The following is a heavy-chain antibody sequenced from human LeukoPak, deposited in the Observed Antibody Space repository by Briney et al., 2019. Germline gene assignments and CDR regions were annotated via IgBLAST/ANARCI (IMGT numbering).Heavy chain of an antibody. Sequence: SETLSLTCAVYGGSFSGYYWSWIRQPPGKGLEWIGDINHSGSTNYNPPLKSRGAISVDTSKNQFSLKLSSVTAADTAVYYCARAPNPLNYYGSSNWYFDLWGRGTLVTVSS. V-gene: IGHV4-34*01. CDR2: INHSGST. CDR1: GGSFSGYY. J-gene: IGHJ2*01. CDR3: ARAPNPLNYYGSSNWYFDL. D-gene: IGHD3-22*01.